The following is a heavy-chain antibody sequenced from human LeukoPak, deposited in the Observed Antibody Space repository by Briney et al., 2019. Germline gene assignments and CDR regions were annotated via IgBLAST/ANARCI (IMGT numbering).Heavy chain of an antibody. J-gene: IGHJ3*02. CDR2: IYYSGST. CDR1: GGSISSSSYY. D-gene: IGHD3-22*01. CDR3: ARPLHRGGGYYYDSSGDAFDI. Sequence: SETLSLTCTVSGGSISSSSYYWGWIRQPPGKGLEWIGSIYYSGSTYYNPSLKSRVTISVDTSKNQFSLKLSSVTAADTAVYYCARPLHRGGGYYYDSSGDAFDIWGQGTMVTVSS. V-gene: IGHV4-39*01.